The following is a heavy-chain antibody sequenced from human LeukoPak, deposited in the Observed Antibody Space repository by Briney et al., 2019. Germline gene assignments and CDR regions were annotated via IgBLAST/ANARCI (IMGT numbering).Heavy chain of an antibody. CDR2: IYSSGTT. D-gene: IGHD3-3*01. CDR1: GVSISTSVYY. V-gene: IGHV4-39*07. J-gene: IGHJ4*02. CDR3: ARGDDFPGPFDY. Sequence: PSETLSLTCSVSGVSISTSVYYWGWIRQPPGKGLEWIGSIYSSGTTFYNPSLESRVTISLGVITSVDTSKNQFSLKLSSVTAADTAVYYCARGDDFPGPFDYWGQGTLVTVSS.